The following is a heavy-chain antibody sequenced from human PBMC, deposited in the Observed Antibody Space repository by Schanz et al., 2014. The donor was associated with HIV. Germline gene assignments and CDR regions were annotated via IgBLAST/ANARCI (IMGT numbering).Heavy chain of an antibody. J-gene: IGHJ6*02. CDR2: MWYDESHK. CDR3: ARETSGFSTSWPPRYHYYGMDV. CDR1: GFTFSSYG. Sequence: QVQLVESGGGVVQPGRSLRLSCAASGFTFSSYGMYWVRQAPGKGLEWVAAMWYDESHKGYADSVKGRFTISRDNSKNTLYLEMNSLRPEDTAVYYCARETSGFSTSWPPRYHYYGMDVWGQGTTVTVSS. V-gene: IGHV3-33*01. D-gene: IGHD6-13*01.